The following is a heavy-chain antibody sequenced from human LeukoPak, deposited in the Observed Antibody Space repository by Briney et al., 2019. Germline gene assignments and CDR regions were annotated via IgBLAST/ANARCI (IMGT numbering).Heavy chain of an antibody. CDR2: IYYSGST. CDR1: GGSISSYY. Sequence: PSQTLSLTCTVSGGSISSYYWSWIRQPPGKGLEWIGYIYYSGSTNYNPSLKSRVTISVDTSKNQFSLKLSSVTAADTAVYYCARHKGVTIFGVVGKNWFDPWVQGTLVTVSS. V-gene: IGHV4-59*08. D-gene: IGHD3-3*01. CDR3: ARHKGVTIFGVVGKNWFDP. J-gene: IGHJ5*02.